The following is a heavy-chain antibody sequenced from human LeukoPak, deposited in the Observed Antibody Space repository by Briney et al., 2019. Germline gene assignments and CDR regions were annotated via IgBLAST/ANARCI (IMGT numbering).Heavy chain of an antibody. CDR2: INPNSGGT. CDR1: GYTFTGYY. Sequence: ASVKVSCKASGYTFTGYYMHWVRQAPGQGLEWMGWINPNSGGTNYAQKFQGRVTMTRDTSISTAYMGLSRLRSDDTAVYYCARDLGIAAAGTCYWGQGTLVTVSS. J-gene: IGHJ4*02. CDR3: ARDLGIAAAGTCY. V-gene: IGHV1-2*02. D-gene: IGHD6-13*01.